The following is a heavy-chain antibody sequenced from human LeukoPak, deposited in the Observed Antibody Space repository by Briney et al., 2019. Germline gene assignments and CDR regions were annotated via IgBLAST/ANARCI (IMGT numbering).Heavy chain of an antibody. D-gene: IGHD2-15*01. V-gene: IGHV1-2*02. CDR1: GYTFTGYY. CDR3: ASGEKRMVDYYYYGMDV. Sequence: VSVKVSCKASGYTFTGYYMHWVRQAPGQGLEWMGWINPNSGGTNYAQKFQGRVTMTRDTSISTAYMELSRLRSDDTAVYYCASGEKRMVDYYYYGMDVWGQGTTVTVSS. J-gene: IGHJ6*02. CDR2: INPNSGGT.